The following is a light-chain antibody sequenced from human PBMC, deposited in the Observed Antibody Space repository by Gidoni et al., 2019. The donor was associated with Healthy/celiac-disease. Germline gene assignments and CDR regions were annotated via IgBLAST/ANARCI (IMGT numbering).Light chain of an antibody. Sequence: EIVLTQSPATLSLSPGERATLSCTASQRVSSYLAWYQQKPGQAPRLLIYDASNRATGIPARFSGSGSGTDFTLTISSLEPEDFAVYYCPQRSNWPLTFGGGTKVEIK. CDR1: QRVSSY. CDR2: DAS. V-gene: IGKV3-11*01. CDR3: PQRSNWPLT. J-gene: IGKJ4*01.